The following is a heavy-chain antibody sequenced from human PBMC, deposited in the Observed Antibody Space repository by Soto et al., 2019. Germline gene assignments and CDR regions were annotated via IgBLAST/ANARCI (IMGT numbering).Heavy chain of an antibody. D-gene: IGHD2-15*01. CDR2: IYYSGST. CDR1: GGSISSGDHY. CDR3: ARAFVVVVAATANWFDP. Sequence: SETLSLTCTVSGGSISSGDHYWSWIRQPPGKGLEWIGYIYYSGSTYYNPSLKSRVTISVDTSKNQFSLKLSSVTAADTAVYYCARAFVVVVAATANWFDPWGQGTLVTVS. V-gene: IGHV4-30-4*01. J-gene: IGHJ5*02.